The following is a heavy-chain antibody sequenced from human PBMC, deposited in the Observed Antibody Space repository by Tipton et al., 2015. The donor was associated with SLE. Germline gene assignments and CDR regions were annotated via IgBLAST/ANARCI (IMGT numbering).Heavy chain of an antibody. CDR3: ASPMAGY. D-gene: IGHD5-24*01. V-gene: IGHV4-59*12. Sequence: TLSLTCTVSGGSISSYYWSWIRQPPGKGLEWIGYIYYSGSTNYSGSTNYNPSLKSRVTISLDTSKNQFSLKLSSVTAADTAVYYCASPMAGYWGQGTLVTVSS. CDR2: IYYSGSTNYSGST. CDR1: GGSISSYY. J-gene: IGHJ4*02.